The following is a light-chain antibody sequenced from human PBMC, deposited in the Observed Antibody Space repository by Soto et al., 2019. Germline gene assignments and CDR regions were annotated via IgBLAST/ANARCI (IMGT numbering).Light chain of an antibody. CDR2: EAS. Sequence: DLQMTQSPSTLSASVGDTVTITCRASQRFSTWLAWHQQKPGKAPNLLIYEASSLESGVPSRFSGSGSGTEFTLTISSLQPDDFATYYCQQYNSYSGTFGQGTKVEIK. CDR1: QRFSTW. J-gene: IGKJ1*01. CDR3: QQYNSYSGT. V-gene: IGKV1-5*03.